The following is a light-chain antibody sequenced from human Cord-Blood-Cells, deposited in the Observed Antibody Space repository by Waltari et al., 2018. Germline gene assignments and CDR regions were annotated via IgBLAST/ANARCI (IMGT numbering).Light chain of an antibody. CDR2: DAS. V-gene: IGKV3-11*01. CDR1: QSVSSY. Sequence: EIVLTQSPATLSLSPGERATLSCRASQSVSSYLAWYQQKPGQAPRLLIYDASNRATGIPGRFRGSWSGTDFTLTISSLEPEDFAVYYCQQRSNWWTFGQGTKVEIK. J-gene: IGKJ1*01. CDR3: QQRSNWWT.